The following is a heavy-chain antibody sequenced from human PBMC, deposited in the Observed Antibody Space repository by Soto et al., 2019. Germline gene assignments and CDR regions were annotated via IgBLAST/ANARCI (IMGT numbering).Heavy chain of an antibody. CDR2: IDHSGYT. CDR1: GGSFSGYY. V-gene: IGHV4-34*01. CDR3: ARVRDWFDP. D-gene: IGHD3-3*01. J-gene: IGHJ5*02. Sequence: SETLSLTCAAYGGSFSGYYWNWIRQPPGKGLEWIGEIDHSGYTNYNPSLKSRVTISVDTSKNQFSLRLTSVTAADTAVYYCARVRDWFDPWGHGTLVTVSS.